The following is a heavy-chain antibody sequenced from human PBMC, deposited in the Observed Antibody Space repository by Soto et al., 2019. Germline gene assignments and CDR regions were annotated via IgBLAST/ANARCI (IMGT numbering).Heavy chain of an antibody. V-gene: IGHV4-34*01. J-gene: IGHJ4*02. D-gene: IGHD3-22*01. CDR3: ARGYESSRRYLPLLDY. Sequence: WTWIRQTPGKGLEWIGEISHSGSTNYNPSLMSRVTMSADMSKKQFSLRLSSVTAADTALYFCARGYESSRRYLPLLDYWGQGTLVTVSS. CDR2: ISHSGST.